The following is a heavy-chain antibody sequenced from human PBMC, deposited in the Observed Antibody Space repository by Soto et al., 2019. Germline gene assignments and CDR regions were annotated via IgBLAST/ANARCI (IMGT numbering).Heavy chain of an antibody. D-gene: IGHD4-4*01. J-gene: IGHJ4*02. Sequence: EVQLVQSGGGLVQPGGSLRLSCVGSGFTFSDFYMNWVRQAPGKGLEWVANIRPDGSEANYVESVKGRFTTSRDNAKNSLFLQVNRLRADDSAVYYCAAWGGHDYNYWGQGILVTVSS. CDR3: AAWGGHDYNY. CDR2: IRPDGSEA. V-gene: IGHV3-7*03. CDR1: GFTFSDFY.